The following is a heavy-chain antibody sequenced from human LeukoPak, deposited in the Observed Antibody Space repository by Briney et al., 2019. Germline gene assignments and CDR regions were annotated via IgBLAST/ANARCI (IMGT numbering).Heavy chain of an antibody. CDR3: AKEYYYDSRAFDY. CDR2: ISWNSGSI. D-gene: IGHD3-22*01. J-gene: IGHJ4*02. V-gene: IGHV3-9*01. Sequence: GGSLRLSCAASGFTFDDYAMHWVRQATGKGLEWVSGISWNSGSIGYADSVKGRFTISRDNAKNSLYLQMNSLRAEDTALYYCAKEYYYDSRAFDYWGQGTLVTVSS. CDR1: GFTFDDYA.